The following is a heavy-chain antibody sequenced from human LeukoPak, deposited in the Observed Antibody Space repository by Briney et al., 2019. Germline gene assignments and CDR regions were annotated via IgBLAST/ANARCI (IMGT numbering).Heavy chain of an antibody. CDR2: ISYDGSNK. V-gene: IGHV3-30-3*01. Sequence: PGGSLRLSCAASGFTFSSYAMHWVRQAPGKGLEWVAVISYDGSNKYYADSVKGRFTISRDNSKNTLYLQMNSLRAEDTAVYYCARNIAADTIGVYYYYGMDVWGQGTTVTVSS. CDR1: GFTFSSYA. CDR3: ARNIAADTIGVYYYYGMDV. D-gene: IGHD6-13*01. J-gene: IGHJ6*02.